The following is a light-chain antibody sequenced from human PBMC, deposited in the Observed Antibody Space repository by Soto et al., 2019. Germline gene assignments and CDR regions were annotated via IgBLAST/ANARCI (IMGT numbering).Light chain of an antibody. Sequence: DIQMTQSPSSLSASVGDRVTITCQASQDISNYLNWYQQKPGKAPKLLIYDASNLETGVPSRFSGSGSGTDFTFTISSLQPEDIATYYCQQYANLPLVTFGPGTKLDIK. CDR1: QDISNY. J-gene: IGKJ3*01. CDR3: QQYANLPLVT. CDR2: DAS. V-gene: IGKV1-33*01.